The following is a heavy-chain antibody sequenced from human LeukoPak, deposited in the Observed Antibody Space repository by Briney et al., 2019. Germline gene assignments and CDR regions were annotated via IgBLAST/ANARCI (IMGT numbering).Heavy chain of an antibody. CDR3: ARDQWLDSYYYYYYGMDV. CDR2: IIPIFGTA. CDR1: GGTFSSYA. D-gene: IGHD6-19*01. V-gene: IGHV1-69*13. J-gene: IGHJ6*02. Sequence: SVKVSCKASGGTFSSYAISWVRQAPGQGLEWMGGIIPIFGTANYAQKFQGRVTITADEPTSTAYMELSSLRSEDTAVYYCARDQWLDSYYYYYYGMDVWGQGTTVTVSS.